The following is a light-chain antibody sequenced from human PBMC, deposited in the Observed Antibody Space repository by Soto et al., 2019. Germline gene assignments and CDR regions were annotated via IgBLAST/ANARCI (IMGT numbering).Light chain of an antibody. J-gene: IGKJ5*01. CDR3: QHYVSPPIT. CDR2: GAS. Sequence: EIVMTQSPATLSVSPWEIATLSCRASQSVSNNLAWYQQKPGQAPRLLVYGASSRATGISDRFSGSGSGTDFTLTISRLEPEDFAVYYCQHYVSPPITLGQGTRLEIK. V-gene: IGKV3-20*01. CDR1: QSVSNN.